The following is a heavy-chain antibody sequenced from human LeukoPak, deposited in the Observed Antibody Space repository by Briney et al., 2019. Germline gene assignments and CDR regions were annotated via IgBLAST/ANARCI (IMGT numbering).Heavy chain of an antibody. CDR1: GGSISSGSYY. Sequence: PSQTLSLTCTVSGGSISSGSYYWSWIRQPAGKGLEWIGRIYTSGSTNYNPSLKSRVTISVDTSKNQFSLKLSSVTAADTAVYYCASTSPPYYDSSGDYWGQGTLVTVSS. D-gene: IGHD3-22*01. CDR2: IYTSGST. V-gene: IGHV4-61*02. J-gene: IGHJ4*02. CDR3: ASTSPPYYDSSGDY.